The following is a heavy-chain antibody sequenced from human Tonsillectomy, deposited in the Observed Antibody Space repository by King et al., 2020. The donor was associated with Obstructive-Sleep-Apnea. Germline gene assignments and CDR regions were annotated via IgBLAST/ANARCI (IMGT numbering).Heavy chain of an antibody. J-gene: IGHJ3*02. Sequence: VQLVESGGGVVQPGRSLRLSCAASGFTFSSYGMHWVRQAPGKGLEWVAVISYDGSNKYYADSVKGRFTISRDNSKNTLYLQMNSLRVEDTAVYYWAKPPAYAFDIWGQGTIVTVSS. CDR2: ISYDGSNK. V-gene: IGHV3-30*18. CDR3: AKPPAYAFDI. D-gene: IGHD6-25*01. CDR1: GFTFSSYG.